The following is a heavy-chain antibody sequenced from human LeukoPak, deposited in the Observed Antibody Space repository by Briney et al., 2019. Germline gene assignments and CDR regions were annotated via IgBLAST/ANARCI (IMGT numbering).Heavy chain of an antibody. J-gene: IGHJ4*02. V-gene: IGHV1-18*01. CDR1: GYXFTSYA. D-gene: IGHD3-22*01. CDR3: ATSYYYDSSGYPSYFDY. Sequence: ASVKVSCKASGYXFTSYAISWVRQAPGQGLEWMGWISAYNGYTNYAQKLQGRVTMTTDTSTNTAYMELRSLRSDDTAVYYCATSYYYDSSGYPSYFDYWGQGTLVTVSS. CDR2: ISAYNGYT.